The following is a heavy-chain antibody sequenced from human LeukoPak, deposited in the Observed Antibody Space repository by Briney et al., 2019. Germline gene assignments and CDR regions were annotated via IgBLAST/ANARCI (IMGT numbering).Heavy chain of an antibody. D-gene: IGHD4-17*01. CDR2: IYTSGST. J-gene: IGHJ3*02. CDR3: ARLLRGYGDYGDAFDI. Sequence: PSETLSLTCTVSGGSISSYYWSWIRQPPGKGLEWIGYIYTSGSTNYNPSLKSRVTISVDTSKNQFSLKLSSVTAADTAVYYCARLLRGYGDYGDAFDIWGQGTMVTVSS. CDR1: GGSISSYY. V-gene: IGHV4-4*09.